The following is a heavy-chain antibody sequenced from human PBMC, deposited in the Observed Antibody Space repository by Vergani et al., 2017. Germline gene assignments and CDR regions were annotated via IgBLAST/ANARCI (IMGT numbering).Heavy chain of an antibody. V-gene: IGHV3-30*18. CDR3: AKDLSYSTALPHFDS. Sequence: QVHLVESGGGVVQPGRSLTLSCVASGFSFRGHGMHWVRPAPGKGREWLAMIFYDGDRRDYGDFAKGRFTNSRDISKTVYLQMNSLRVEDTAMYFCAKDLSYSTALPHFDSRGQGTLVTVSS. CDR1: GFSFRGHG. CDR2: IFYDGDRR. D-gene: IGHD4-11*01. J-gene: IGHJ4*02.